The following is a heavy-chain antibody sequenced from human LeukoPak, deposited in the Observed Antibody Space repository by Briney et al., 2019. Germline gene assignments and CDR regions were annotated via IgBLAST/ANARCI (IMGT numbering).Heavy chain of an antibody. J-gene: IGHJ5*02. CDR2: INHSGST. D-gene: IGHD2-2*01. V-gene: IGHV4-34*01. Sequence: PSETLSLTCAVYGGSFSGYYWSWIRKPPGKGLEWIGEINHSGSTNYNPSLKSRVTISVDTSKNQFSLKLSSVTAADTAVYYCAREYCSSTSCYAKAKNWFDPWGQGTLVTVSS. CDR3: AREYCSSTSCYAKAKNWFDP. CDR1: GGSFSGYY.